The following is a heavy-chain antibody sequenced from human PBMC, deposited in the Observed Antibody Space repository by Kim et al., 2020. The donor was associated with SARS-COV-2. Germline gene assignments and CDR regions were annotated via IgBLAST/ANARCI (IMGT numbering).Heavy chain of an antibody. V-gene: IGHV3-23*01. D-gene: IGHD3-22*01. CDR1: GFTFSSYA. CDR3: AKGGESTYYYDSSGYYSPFYYYGMDV. J-gene: IGHJ6*02. CDR2: ISGSGGST. Sequence: GGSLRLSCAASGFTFSSYAMSWVRQAPGKGLEWVSAISGSGGSTYYADSVKGRFTISRDNSKNTLYLQMNSLRAEDTAVYYCAKGGESTYYYDSSGYYSPFYYYGMDVWGQGTTVTVSS.